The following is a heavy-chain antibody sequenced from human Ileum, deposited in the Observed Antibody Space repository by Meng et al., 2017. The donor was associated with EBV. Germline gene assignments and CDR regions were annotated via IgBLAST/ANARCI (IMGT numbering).Heavy chain of an antibody. CDR3: ARRDREEYQLLGFDF. CDR1: GASVHNTNYY. J-gene: IGHJ4*02. Sequence: QLWLQESGPGLVQPSETLSLHCTVSGASVHNTNYYWGWIRQPPGKGLVWIVNIYYSGTTNYHTSLKSRVAISVDTSKNQFSLKMSSVTAADSAVYYCARRDREEYQLLGFDFWGRGPLVTVSS. CDR2: IYYSGTT. V-gene: IGHV4-39*01. D-gene: IGHD2-2*01.